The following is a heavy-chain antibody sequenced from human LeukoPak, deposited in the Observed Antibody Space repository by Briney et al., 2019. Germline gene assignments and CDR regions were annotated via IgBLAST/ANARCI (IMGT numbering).Heavy chain of an antibody. D-gene: IGHD3-9*01. CDR3: ARDAVLRYFDWLLSADGPDAFDI. Sequence: GASVKVSCKASGYTFTSYDINWVRQATGQGLEWMGWISAYNGNTNYAQKLQGRVTMTTDTSTSTAYMELRSLRSDDTAVYYCARDAVLRYFDWLLSADGPDAFDIWGQGTMVTVSS. CDR1: GYTFTSYD. CDR2: ISAYNGNT. V-gene: IGHV1-18*01. J-gene: IGHJ3*02.